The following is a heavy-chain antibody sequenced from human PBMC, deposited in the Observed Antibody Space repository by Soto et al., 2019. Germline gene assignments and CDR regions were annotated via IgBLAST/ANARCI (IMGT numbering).Heavy chain of an antibody. CDR3: GSIRYDSGGYTFDY. Sequence: PGESLKISCKDPGYSFISHWIGWVRQVPGKGLEWMGMIYPGDSDTTYSPSFQGQVTISADKSISTAYLQWSSLKASDTAIYYCGSIRYDSGGYTFDYWGQGTLVTVSS. CDR2: IYPGDSDT. D-gene: IGHD3-22*01. J-gene: IGHJ4*02. V-gene: IGHV5-51*01. CDR1: GYSFISHW.